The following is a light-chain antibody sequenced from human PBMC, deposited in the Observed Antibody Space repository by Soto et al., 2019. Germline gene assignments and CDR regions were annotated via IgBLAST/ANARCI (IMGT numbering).Light chain of an antibody. Sequence: QSVLTQPPSASGTPGQRVTISCSGSSSNIGSNPVSWYQQLPGTAPKSLIYSDNQRPSGVPDRISGSRSGTSASLAISGLQSEDEAEYCCAAWDDSLRGRVFGGGTKLTVL. CDR1: SSNIGSNP. J-gene: IGLJ2*01. CDR3: AAWDDSLRGRV. V-gene: IGLV1-44*01. CDR2: SDN.